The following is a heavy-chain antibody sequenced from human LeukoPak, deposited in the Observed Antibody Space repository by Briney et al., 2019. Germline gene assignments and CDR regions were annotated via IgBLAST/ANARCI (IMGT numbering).Heavy chain of an antibody. D-gene: IGHD3-16*01. V-gene: IGHV3-23*01. CDR1: GFSFSSYA. J-gene: IGHJ4*02. Sequence: PGGSLRLSCAASGFSFSSYAMSWVRQAPGKGLEWVSGISGSDGSTYYADSVKGRFTISRDNSKNTLYLQMNSLRAEYMAVYYCAKDGGQGADYWGQGTLVSVS. CDR2: ISGSDGST. CDR3: AKDGGQGADY.